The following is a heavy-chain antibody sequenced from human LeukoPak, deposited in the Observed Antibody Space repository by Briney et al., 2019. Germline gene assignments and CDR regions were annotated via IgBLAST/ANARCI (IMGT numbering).Heavy chain of an antibody. CDR3: ARHSSGSYYGYFDY. Sequence: SETLSLTCAVSGYSIISGYYWGWIRQPPGKGLEWIGSIYHSGSTYYNPSLKSRVTISVDTSKNQFSLKLSSVTAADTAVYYCARHSSGSYYGYFDYWGQGTLVTVSS. V-gene: IGHV4-38-2*01. CDR1: GYSIISGYY. J-gene: IGHJ4*02. CDR2: IYHSGST. D-gene: IGHD1-26*01.